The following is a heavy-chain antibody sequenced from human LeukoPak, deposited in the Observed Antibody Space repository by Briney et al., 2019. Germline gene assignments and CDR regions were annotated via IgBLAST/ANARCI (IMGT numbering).Heavy chain of an antibody. Sequence: GGSVRLFCAACGFTFRSCAMSGVRQAPGKGLEWVSVKGRFTISRDNSQNTLYLQMNSLRVEDTAKYYCTKEMDGSGWRYYDNWGRGTLVTVSS. CDR1: GFTFRSCA. V-gene: IGHV3-23*01. CDR3: TKEMDGSGWRYYDN. D-gene: IGHD6-19*01. J-gene: IGHJ4*02.